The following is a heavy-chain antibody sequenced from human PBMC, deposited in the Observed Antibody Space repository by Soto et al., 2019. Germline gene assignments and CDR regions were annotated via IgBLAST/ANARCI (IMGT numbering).Heavy chain of an antibody. CDR1: GYTFTSYD. CDR3: ARELRDGFGPPNGLRAFDI. CDR2: MNPNSGNT. Sequence: ASVKVSCKASGYTFTSYDINWVRQATGQGLEWMGWMNPNSGNTGYAQKFQGRVTMTRNTSISTAYMELSSLRSDDTAVYYCARELRDGFGPPNGLRAFDIWGQGTMVTVSS. D-gene: IGHD3-10*01. J-gene: IGHJ3*02. V-gene: IGHV1-8*01.